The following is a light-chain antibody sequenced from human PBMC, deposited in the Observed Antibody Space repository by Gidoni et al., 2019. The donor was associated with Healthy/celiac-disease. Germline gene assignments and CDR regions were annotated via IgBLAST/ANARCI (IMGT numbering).Light chain of an antibody. CDR2: AAS. V-gene: IGKV1-39*01. CDR1: QSISSY. Sequence: DIQMTQSPSSLSASVGDRVTITCRASQSISSYLNWYQQKPGKAPTRLIYAASSLQSGVPARFSGSGSGTDFTLTISSLQPEDFATYYCQQSYSTPLTFXGXTKVEIK. J-gene: IGKJ4*01. CDR3: QQSYSTPLT.